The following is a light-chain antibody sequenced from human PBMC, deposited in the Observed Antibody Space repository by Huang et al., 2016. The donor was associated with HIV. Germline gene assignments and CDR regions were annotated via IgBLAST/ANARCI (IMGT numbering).Light chain of an antibody. CDR2: GAS. Sequence: EIVMTQSPATLSVSPGERATLSCRASQSVSSNLAWYQQKPGQAPRLLIYGASTMATGIPAMFSGSGSGTEFTLTISSLQSEDFAVYYCQQYNNWPGTFGPGTKVDIK. J-gene: IGKJ3*01. V-gene: IGKV3-15*01. CDR3: QQYNNWPGT. CDR1: QSVSSN.